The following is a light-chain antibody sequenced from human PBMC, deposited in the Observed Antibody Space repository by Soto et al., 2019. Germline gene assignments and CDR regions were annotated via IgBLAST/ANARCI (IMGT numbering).Light chain of an antibody. J-gene: IGKJ4*01. Sequence: DIQMTQSPSTLSASVGDRVTITCRASQSISSWLAWYQQKPGKAPKLLIYDASSLESGVPSRFSGSESGTEFTLTISSLQPDDFATHYCQQYNSYVTFGGGTKVEIK. CDR3: QQYNSYVT. CDR1: QSISSW. V-gene: IGKV1-5*01. CDR2: DAS.